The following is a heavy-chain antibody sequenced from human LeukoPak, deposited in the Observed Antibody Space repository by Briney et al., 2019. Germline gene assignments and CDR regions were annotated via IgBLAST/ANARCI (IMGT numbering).Heavy chain of an antibody. CDR3: ARDEGKGYCSSTSCYGAFDI. J-gene: IGHJ3*02. CDR2: IYTSGST. Sequence: PSETLSLTCTVSGGSISSYYWSWIRQPAGKGLEWIGRIYTSGSTNYNPSLKSRVTMSVDTSKNQFSLKLSSVTAADTAVYYCARDEGKGYCSSTSCYGAFDIWGQGTMVTVSS. V-gene: IGHV4-4*07. D-gene: IGHD2-2*01. CDR1: GGSISSYY.